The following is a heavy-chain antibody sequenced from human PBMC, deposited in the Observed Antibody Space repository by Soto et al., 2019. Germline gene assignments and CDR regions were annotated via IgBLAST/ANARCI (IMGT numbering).Heavy chain of an antibody. Sequence: QVQLQESGPGLVKPSETLSLTCTVSDGSVSSGTYFWSWIRQPPGKGLEWIGYISYSGRTNQNPSVKSRVAMSVDTSKNRYSPRLISVTSADTAVYYGARSGSAYSQYYFDYGGQGTLVTVSS. CDR1: DGSVSSGTYF. V-gene: IGHV4-61*01. J-gene: IGHJ4*02. CDR3: ARSGSAYSQYYFDY. D-gene: IGHD3-22*01. CDR2: ISYSGRT.